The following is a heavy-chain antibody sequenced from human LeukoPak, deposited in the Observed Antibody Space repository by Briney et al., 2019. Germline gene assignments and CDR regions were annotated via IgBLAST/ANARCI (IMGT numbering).Heavy chain of an antibody. V-gene: IGHV3-9*03. Sequence: GGSLRLSCAASGFTFHDYAMHWVRQAPGKGLEWVSGISWNGGTIDYADSVKGRFTISRDNAKNSLYLQMNSLRPEDMALYYCAIGPTYSSSSLFDYWGQGILVAVSS. J-gene: IGHJ4*02. D-gene: IGHD6-6*01. CDR2: ISWNGGTI. CDR3: AIGPTYSSSSLFDY. CDR1: GFTFHDYA.